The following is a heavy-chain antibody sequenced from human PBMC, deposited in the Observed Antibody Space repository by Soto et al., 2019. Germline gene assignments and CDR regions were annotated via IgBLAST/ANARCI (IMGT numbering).Heavy chain of an antibody. Sequence: QVQLVQSGAAVKKPGASVKVSCKASGYTFPGYYMLLVRQAPGQGLEWMGWINPNSGGTNYAQKFQVRVTMTRDTSISTAYRELSRQRSDDTSVYYCARDMYRYSSGFSDYWGQGTLVTVSS. D-gene: IGHD6-19*01. CDR3: ARDMYRYSSGFSDY. CDR1: GYTFPGYY. CDR2: INPNSGGT. V-gene: IGHV1-2*02. J-gene: IGHJ4*02.